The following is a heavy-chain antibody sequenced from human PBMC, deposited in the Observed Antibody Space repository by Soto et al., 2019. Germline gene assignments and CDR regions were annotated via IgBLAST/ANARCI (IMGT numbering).Heavy chain of an antibody. CDR3: AKGSSSVYYYYYGLDV. D-gene: IGHD6-6*01. CDR2: ISNDGSNK. V-gene: IGHV3-30*18. CDR1: GFTFRAYG. J-gene: IGHJ6*02. Sequence: LRLSCAASGFTFRAYGMYWVRQAPGKGLEWVAVISNDGSNKYYADSVKGRFAISRDNSKNTLYLQMNSLRGEDTAMYYCAKGSSSVYYYYYGLDVWGQGTTVTVSS.